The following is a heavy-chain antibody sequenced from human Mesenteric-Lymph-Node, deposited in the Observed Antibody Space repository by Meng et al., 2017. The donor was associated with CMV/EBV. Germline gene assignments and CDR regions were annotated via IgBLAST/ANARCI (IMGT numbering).Heavy chain of an antibody. CDR2: ISTYNGNI. Sequence: ASVKVSCKASGYTFTSYGISWVRQAPGQGLEWMGWISTYNGNIHYAQKIQGRVTMTTDTSTSTAYMELRSLRSDDTAVYYCARDRGVVVPAAMFVYYYYGMDVWGQGTTVTVSS. J-gene: IGHJ6*02. V-gene: IGHV1-18*01. CDR1: GYTFTSYG. D-gene: IGHD2-2*01. CDR3: ARDRGVVVPAAMFVYYYYGMDV.